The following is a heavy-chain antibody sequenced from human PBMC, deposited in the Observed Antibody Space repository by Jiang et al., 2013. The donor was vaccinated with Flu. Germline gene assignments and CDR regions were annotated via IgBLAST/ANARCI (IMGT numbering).Heavy chain of an antibody. Sequence: PGLVKPSETLSLTCSVSGGYISGYYWSWIRQSAGKGLEWIGYIYYNGNTKYNPSLKSRVTISVDTSKNQFSLKLSSVTAADTAVYYCARIDRRIAAAGPYFDYWGQGTLVSVSS. J-gene: IGHJ4*02. CDR3: ARIDRRIAAAGPYFDY. D-gene: IGHD6-13*01. V-gene: IGHV4-59*01. CDR2: IYYNGNT. CDR1: GGYISGYY.